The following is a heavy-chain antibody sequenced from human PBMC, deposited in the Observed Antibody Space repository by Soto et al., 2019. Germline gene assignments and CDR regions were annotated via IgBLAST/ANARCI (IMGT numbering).Heavy chain of an antibody. CDR3: AREHTLYCSGGSCYFDY. V-gene: IGHV4-31*03. D-gene: IGHD2-15*01. J-gene: IGHJ4*02. CDR1: GGSISSGGYY. Sequence: PSETLSLTCTVSGGSISSGGYYWXWIRQHPGKGLEWIGYIYYSGSTYYNPSLKSRVTISVDTSKNQFSLKLSSVTAADTAVYYCAREHTLYCSGGSCYFDYWGQGTLVTVSS. CDR2: IYYSGST.